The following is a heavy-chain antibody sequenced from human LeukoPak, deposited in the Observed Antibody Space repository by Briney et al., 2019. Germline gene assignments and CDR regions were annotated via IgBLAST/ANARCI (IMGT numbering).Heavy chain of an antibody. J-gene: IGHJ4*02. CDR3: ARELRAVVVVAHGFGD. CDR2: INSDGGST. D-gene: IGHD2-15*01. V-gene: IGHV3-74*01. Sequence: GGSLRLSCTASEFTFSSYWMHWVRQAPGKGLVWVSRINSDGGSTSYADSVKGRFTISRDNAKNTLYLQMNSLRAEDTAVYYCARELRAVVVVAHGFGDWGQGTQVSVSS. CDR1: EFTFSSYW.